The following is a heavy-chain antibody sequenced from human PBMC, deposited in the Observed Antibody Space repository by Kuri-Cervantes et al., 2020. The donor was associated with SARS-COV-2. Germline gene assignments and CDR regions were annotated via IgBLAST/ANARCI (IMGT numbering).Heavy chain of an antibody. Sequence: GESLKISCAGSGFPLGTYALTWVRQAPGKGLDWVSSLSSGGFITYYADSAKGRFTISSDVSKNTVHLQMDRLRGEDTAIYYCARSRVGPDSSGYYFDHWGQGIPVTVSS. CDR1: GFPLGTYA. D-gene: IGHD3-22*01. CDR2: LSSGGFIT. CDR3: ARSRVGPDSSGYYFDH. J-gene: IGHJ4*02. V-gene: IGHV3-23*01.